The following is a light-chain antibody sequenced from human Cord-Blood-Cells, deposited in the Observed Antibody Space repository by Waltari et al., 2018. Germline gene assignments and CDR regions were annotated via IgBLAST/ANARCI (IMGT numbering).Light chain of an antibody. V-gene: IGKV2-28*01. CDR2: LGS. J-gene: IGKJ1*01. CDR3: MQALQTPRT. Sequence: DIVMTQTPLSLPVTPGARASIPCRSSQSLLHSNGYNYLDWYLQKPGQSPQLLIYLGSNRASGVPDRFSGSGSGTDFTLKISRVEAEDVGVYYCMQALQTPRTFGQGTKVEIK. CDR1: QSLLHSNGYNY.